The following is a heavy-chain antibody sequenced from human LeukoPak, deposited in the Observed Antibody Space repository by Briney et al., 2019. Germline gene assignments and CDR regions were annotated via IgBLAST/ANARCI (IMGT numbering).Heavy chain of an antibody. CDR1: GGSFSGYD. Sequence: PSETLSLTCAVYGGSFSGYDWSWIRQPPGKGLEWIGEINHSGSTNYNPSLKSRVTISVDTSKNQFSLKLSSVTAADTAVYYCARRVVPAAMRSYYYYYGMDVWGQGTTVTVSS. CDR3: ARRVVPAAMRSYYYYYGMDV. J-gene: IGHJ6*02. CDR2: INHSGST. D-gene: IGHD2-2*01. V-gene: IGHV4-34*01.